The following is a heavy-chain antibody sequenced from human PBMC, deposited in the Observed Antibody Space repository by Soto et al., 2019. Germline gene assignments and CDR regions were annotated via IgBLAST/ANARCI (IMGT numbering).Heavy chain of an antibody. V-gene: IGHV3-30-3*01. CDR1: GFTFSSYA. Sequence: QVQLVESGGGVVQPGRSLRLSCAASGFTFSSYAMHWVRQAPGKGLEWVAVISYDGSNKYYADSVKGRFTSSRDNSKNTLYRQMISLRAEDAAVYYCARDQDILTGYPAYWGQGTLVTVSS. J-gene: IGHJ4*02. D-gene: IGHD3-9*01. CDR3: ARDQDILTGYPAY. CDR2: ISYDGSNK.